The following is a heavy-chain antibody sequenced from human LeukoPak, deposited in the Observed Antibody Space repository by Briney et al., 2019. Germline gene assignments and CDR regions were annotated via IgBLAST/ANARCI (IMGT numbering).Heavy chain of an antibody. CDR2: IKHDGSEK. Sequence: GGSLRLSCVVSGFTFSSYWMTWVRQAPGKGLEWVANIKHDGSEKYYVDSVKGRFTISGDNAKNSLYLQMNSLRAEDTAVYYCARGGGTGDYWGQRTLVTVSS. J-gene: IGHJ4*02. CDR1: GFTFSSYW. V-gene: IGHV3-7*03. CDR3: ARGGGTGDY. D-gene: IGHD3-10*01.